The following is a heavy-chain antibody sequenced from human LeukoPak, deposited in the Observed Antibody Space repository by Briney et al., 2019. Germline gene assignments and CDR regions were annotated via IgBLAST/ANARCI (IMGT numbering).Heavy chain of an antibody. V-gene: IGHV3-7*01. J-gene: IGHJ6*02. Sequence: GGSLRLSCAASGFTFSSYWMSWVRQAPGKGLEWVANIKQDGSEKYYVGSVKGRFTISRDNAKNSLYLQMNSLRAEDTAVYYCARDLIFGVVHVYYYYGMDVWGQGTTVTVSS. CDR2: IKQDGSEK. D-gene: IGHD3-3*01. CDR1: GFTFSSYW. CDR3: ARDLIFGVVHVYYYYGMDV.